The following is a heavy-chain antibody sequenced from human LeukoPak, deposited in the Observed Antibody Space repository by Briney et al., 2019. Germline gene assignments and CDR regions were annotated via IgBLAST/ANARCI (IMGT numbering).Heavy chain of an antibody. CDR2: ISGSGGST. CDR3: AKEGFYCSGGSCYSFYYYYMDV. Sequence: QTGGTLRLSCAASGFTFSSYGMSWVRQAPGKGLEWVSAISGSGGSTYYADSVKGRFTISRDNSKNTLYLQMNSLRAEDTAVYYCAKEGFYCSGGSCYSFYYYYMDVWGKGTTVTVSS. CDR1: GFTFSSYG. J-gene: IGHJ6*03. D-gene: IGHD2-15*01. V-gene: IGHV3-23*01.